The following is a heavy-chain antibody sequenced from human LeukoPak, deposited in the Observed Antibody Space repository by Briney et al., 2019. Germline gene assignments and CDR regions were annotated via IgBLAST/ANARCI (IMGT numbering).Heavy chain of an antibody. J-gene: IGHJ4*02. D-gene: IGHD1-26*01. Sequence: SETLSLTCAVSGGSISRSNWWSWVRQPPGKGLEWIGEIYHGGSPNYNPSLKSRVTISVDKSKNQFSLNLSSVTAEDTAVYYCAKDWEWELLIFDYWGQGTLVTVSS. V-gene: IGHV4-4*02. CDR1: GGSISRSNW. CDR2: IYHGGSP. CDR3: AKDWEWELLIFDY.